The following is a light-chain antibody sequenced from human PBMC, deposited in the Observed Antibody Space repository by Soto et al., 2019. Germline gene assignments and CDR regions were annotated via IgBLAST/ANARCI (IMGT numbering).Light chain of an antibody. CDR1: QSVGSE. CDR3: QQYDKWPPYT. J-gene: IGKJ2*01. V-gene: IGKV3-15*01. Sequence: EVVMTQSPATLSVCPGERATLSCRASQSVGSELAWYQQKPGQAPRLLIYGASTRSTGIPARFSGSGSGTDFTLTISSLQSEDFAVYYCQQYDKWPPYTFGQGTKLEIK. CDR2: GAS.